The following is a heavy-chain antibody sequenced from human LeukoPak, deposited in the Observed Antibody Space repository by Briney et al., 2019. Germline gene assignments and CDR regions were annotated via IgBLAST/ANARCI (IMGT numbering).Heavy chain of an antibody. CDR1: SGSISTSNYY. CDR2: IFYSGST. D-gene: IGHD3-22*01. Sequence: SETLSLTCTVSSGSISTSNYYWGWVRQPPGKALEWIGNIFYSGSTNYNPSLKSRVTISVDTSKNQFSLKLSSVTAADTAVYYCARGYYDSSALYYFDYWGQGTLVTVSS. CDR3: ARGYYDSSALYYFDY. J-gene: IGHJ4*02. V-gene: IGHV4-61*05.